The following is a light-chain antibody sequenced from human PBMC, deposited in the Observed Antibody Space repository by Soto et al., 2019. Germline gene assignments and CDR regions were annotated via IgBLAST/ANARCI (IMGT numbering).Light chain of an antibody. V-gene: IGKV1-33*01. J-gene: IGKJ4*01. CDR3: QQVNSYPLT. CDR2: DAS. Sequence: DIQMTQSPSSLSASVGDRVTITCQASQDISNYLNWYQQKPGKAPKLLIYDASNLETGVPSRFSGSGYGTEFTLTISSLQPEDFATYYCQQVNSYPLTFGGGTKVDIK. CDR1: QDISNY.